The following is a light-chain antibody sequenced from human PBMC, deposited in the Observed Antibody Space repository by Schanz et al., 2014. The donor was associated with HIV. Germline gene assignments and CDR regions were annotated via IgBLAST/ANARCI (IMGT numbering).Light chain of an antibody. Sequence: EIVLTQSPGTLSLSPGERATLSCRASQSVSSSYFAWYQQKPGQAPRLLIYGASSRATGIPDRFSGSGSGTDFTLTISRLEPEDFAVYYCQQYGSFFSFGGGTKVEIK. CDR1: QSVSSSY. CDR3: QQYGSFFS. J-gene: IGKJ4*01. V-gene: IGKV3-20*01. CDR2: GAS.